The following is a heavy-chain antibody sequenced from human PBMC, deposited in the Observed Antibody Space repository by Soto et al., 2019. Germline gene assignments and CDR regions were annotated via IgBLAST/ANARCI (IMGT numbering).Heavy chain of an antibody. CDR3: ARGGHCANCVCSGLDY. Sequence: QVQLRESGPGLVKPSETLSLTCTVSGGSISTYYWSWIRQPPRKGLGWLGYIYYGGSAAYNPYLKSRVTRSVDTSKKPFSLMLVSVTASGTAVYYCARGGHCANCVCSGLDYWGQGTLVIVSS. J-gene: IGHJ4*02. D-gene: IGHD2-8*01. CDR1: GGSISTYY. CDR2: IYYGGSA. V-gene: IGHV4-59*08.